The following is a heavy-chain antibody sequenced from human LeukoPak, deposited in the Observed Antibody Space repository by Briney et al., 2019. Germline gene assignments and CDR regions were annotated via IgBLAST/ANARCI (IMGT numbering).Heavy chain of an antibody. J-gene: IGHJ4*02. CDR1: GGSISSYY. V-gene: IGHV4-59*12. Sequence: SETLSLTCTVSGGSISSYYWSWIRQPPGKGLEWIGYIYYSGSTNYNPSLKSRVTTSVDTSKNQFSLKLSSVTAADTAVYYCARERYCSSTSCSNIFFDYWGQGTLVTVSS. CDR2: IYYSGST. D-gene: IGHD2-2*01. CDR3: ARERYCSSTSCSNIFFDY.